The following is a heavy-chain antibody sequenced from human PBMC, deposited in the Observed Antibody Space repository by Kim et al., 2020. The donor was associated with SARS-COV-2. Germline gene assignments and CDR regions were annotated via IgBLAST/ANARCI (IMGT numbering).Heavy chain of an antibody. CDR3: ARCITYYYDSSGYCFDY. CDR2: INHSGST. Sequence: SETLSLTCAVYGGSFSGYYWSWIRQPPGKGLEWIGEINHSGSTNYNPSLKSRVTISVDTSKNQFSLKLSSVTAADTAVYYCARCITYYYDSSGYCFDYWGQGTLVTVSS. V-gene: IGHV4-34*01. CDR1: GGSFSGYY. D-gene: IGHD3-22*01. J-gene: IGHJ4*02.